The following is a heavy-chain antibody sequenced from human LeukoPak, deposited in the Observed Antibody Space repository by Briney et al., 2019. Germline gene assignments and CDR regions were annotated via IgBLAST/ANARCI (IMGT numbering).Heavy chain of an antibody. CDR2: MSGVGGNT. J-gene: IGHJ4*02. D-gene: IGHD5-24*01. Sequence: GGSLRLSCAGSGFIFSSYAMSWVRQAPGKGLEWLSAMSGVGGNTFYTDSVRGRFTISRDNSKNTLYLQMNSLRAEDTAIYYCAKTSRWERDYFDYWGQGTLVTVSS. V-gene: IGHV3-23*01. CDR3: AKTSRWERDYFDY. CDR1: GFIFSSYA.